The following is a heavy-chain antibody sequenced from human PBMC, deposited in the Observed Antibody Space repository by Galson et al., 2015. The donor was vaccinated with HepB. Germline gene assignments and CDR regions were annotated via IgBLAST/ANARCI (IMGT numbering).Heavy chain of an antibody. CDR3: ASGYQLQGYWYFDL. V-gene: IGHV4-39*01. J-gene: IGHJ2*01. Sequence: SETLSLTCTVSGGSISSSSYYWGWIRQPPGKGLEWIGSIYYSGGTYYNPSLKSRVTISVDTSKNQFSLKLSSVTAADTAVYYCASGYQLQGYWYFDLWGRGTLVTVSS. D-gene: IGHD2-2*01. CDR1: GGSISSSSYY. CDR2: IYYSGGT.